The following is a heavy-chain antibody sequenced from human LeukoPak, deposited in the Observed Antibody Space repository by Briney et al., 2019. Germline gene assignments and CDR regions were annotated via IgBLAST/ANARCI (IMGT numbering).Heavy chain of an antibody. CDR3: ARDFYGYNWVNYFDY. D-gene: IGHD5-24*01. J-gene: IGHJ4*02. CDR2: ISSSSTYI. V-gene: IGHV3-21*01. Sequence: GGSLRLSCAASGFTFSSYSMNWVRQAPGEGLEWVSSISSSSTYIYHADSVKGRFTISRDNAKNSLYLQMNSLRAEDTAVYYCARDFYGYNWVNYFDYWGQGTLVTVSS. CDR1: GFTFSSYS.